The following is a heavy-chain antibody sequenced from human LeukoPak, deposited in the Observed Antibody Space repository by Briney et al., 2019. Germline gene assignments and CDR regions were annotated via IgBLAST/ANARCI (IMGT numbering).Heavy chain of an antibody. J-gene: IGHJ5*02. CDR3: ARVVVVRGETITNWFDP. D-gene: IGHD3-10*01. V-gene: IGHV4-4*02. Sequence: SGTLSLTCAVSGGSISSSNWWSWVRQPPGKGLEWIGEIYHSGSTNYNPSLKSRVTISVDTSKKQFSLKLSSVTAADTAVYYCARVVVVRGETITNWFDPWGQGTLVTVSS. CDR2: IYHSGST. CDR1: GGSISSSNW.